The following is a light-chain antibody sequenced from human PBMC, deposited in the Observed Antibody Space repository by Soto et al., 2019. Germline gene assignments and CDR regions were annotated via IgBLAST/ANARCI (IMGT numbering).Light chain of an antibody. J-gene: IGKJ2*01. V-gene: IGKV3-20*01. CDR2: DAS. Sequence: EIVLTQSPAILSLSPGEKATLSCRASQSVSGSLGWYQQKPGQAPRLIIYDASVRATGIPARFSGSGSGTDFTLTISRLEAEDFAVYYCQHYGSSPANTFGQGTKLEIK. CDR3: QHYGSSPANT. CDR1: QSVSGS.